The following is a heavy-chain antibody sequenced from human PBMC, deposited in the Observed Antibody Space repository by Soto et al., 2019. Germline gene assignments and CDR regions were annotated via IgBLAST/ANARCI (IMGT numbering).Heavy chain of an antibody. Sequence: EVQLVESGGGLVKPGGSLRLSCAASGFTFSTYSMNWVRQAPGKGLEWVSSISSSGSYIYYADSVKGRFTISRDNAKNSLYLQMNILRAEDTAVYYCARYDSSGYYWPYYYYGMDLWGQGTTVTVSS. CDR3: ARYDSSGYYWPYYYYGMDL. V-gene: IGHV3-21*01. CDR1: GFTFSTYS. D-gene: IGHD3-22*01. CDR2: ISSSGSYI. J-gene: IGHJ6*02.